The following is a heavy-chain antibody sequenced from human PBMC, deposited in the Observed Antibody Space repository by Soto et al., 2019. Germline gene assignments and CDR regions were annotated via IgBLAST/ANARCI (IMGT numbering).Heavy chain of an antibody. CDR3: ASSFRPHWYFDL. V-gene: IGHV3-7*01. CDR1: GFTFSSDW. Sequence: EVQLVESGGGLVQPGGSLRLSCAASGFTFSSDWMSWVRQAPGKGLEWVANIKQDGSEKYYVDSVKGRFTISRDNAKNSLYLQMNSLRAEDTAVYYCASSFRPHWYFDLWGRGTLVTVSS. CDR2: IKQDGSEK. J-gene: IGHJ2*01.